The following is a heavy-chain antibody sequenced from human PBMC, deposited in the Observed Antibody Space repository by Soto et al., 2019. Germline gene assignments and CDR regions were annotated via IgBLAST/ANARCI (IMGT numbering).Heavy chain of an antibody. CDR2: IYFRGST. CDR3: ARHLRLGENGLDYFDY. D-gene: IGHD3-16*01. CDR1: GGSITSNAYF. Sequence: QLQLQESGPGLVKPSETLSLTCSVSGGSITSNAYFWGWIRQPPGKGLEWIGSIYFRGSTYYNPSLRSRLTISVDTSSSQFSLKLSSVTAADTAIYYCARHLRLGENGLDYFDYWGQGALVTISS. V-gene: IGHV4-39*01. J-gene: IGHJ4*02.